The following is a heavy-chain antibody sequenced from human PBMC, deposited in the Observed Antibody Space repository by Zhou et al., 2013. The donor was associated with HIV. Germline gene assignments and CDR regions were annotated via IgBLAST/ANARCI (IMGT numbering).Heavy chain of an antibody. Sequence: QVQLVQSGAEVKKPGSSVKVSCKASGGTFSSYTINWVRQAPGQGLEWMGGIIPIFGTANYAQKFQGRVTITTDESTSTAYMELSSLRSEDTAVYYCARAEADELRWFCPDYWGQGTLVTVSS. J-gene: IGHJ4*02. CDR2: IIPIFGTA. CDR3: ARAEADELRWFCPDY. D-gene: IGHD4-17*01. V-gene: IGHV1-69*05. CDR1: GGTFSSYT.